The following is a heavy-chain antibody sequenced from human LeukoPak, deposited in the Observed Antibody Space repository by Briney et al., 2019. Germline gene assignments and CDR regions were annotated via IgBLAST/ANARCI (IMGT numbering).Heavy chain of an antibody. CDR3: ARDSILYSMGHNWFDP. CDR1: GYTFTGYY. Sequence: ASVKVSCKASGYTFTGYYMHWVRQAPGQGPEWMGWINPNSGGTNCAQKFQGRVTMTRDTSISTAYMELSRLRSDDTAVYYCARDSILYSMGHNWFDPWGQGTLVTVSS. J-gene: IGHJ5*02. V-gene: IGHV1-2*02. CDR2: INPNSGGT. D-gene: IGHD2-21*01.